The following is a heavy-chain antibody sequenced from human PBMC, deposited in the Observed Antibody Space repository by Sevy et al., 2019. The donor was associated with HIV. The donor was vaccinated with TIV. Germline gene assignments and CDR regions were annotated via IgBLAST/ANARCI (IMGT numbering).Heavy chain of an antibody. D-gene: IGHD5-18*01. Sequence: GESLKISCTTSGFTLGDYAMSWVRQAPGKGLEWVGFMRSKAFAGTTEYAASVKGRFTISTDDSKASAHLQMNSLRTEETGVYYCIRSRLLGYTAMVPDYWGQGTLVTVSS. CDR2: MRSKAFAGTT. CDR1: GFTLGDYA. CDR3: IRSRLLGYTAMVPDY. V-gene: IGHV3-49*04. J-gene: IGHJ4*02.